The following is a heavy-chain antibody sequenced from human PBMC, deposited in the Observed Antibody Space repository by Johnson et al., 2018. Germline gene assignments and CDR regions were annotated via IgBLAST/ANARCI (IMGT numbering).Heavy chain of an antibody. J-gene: IGHJ6*02. CDR3: AGGGPSPWYYGMDV. CDR1: GGSISSYY. CDR2: IYYSGGT. V-gene: IGHV4-59*01. Sequence: QVQLQESGPGLVKPSETLSLTCTVSGGSISSYYWSWIRQPPGKGLEWIGYIYYSGGTNYNPSLKSRVTITVDTSKNQFSLKLSSVTAADTAVYYCAGGGPSPWYYGMDVWGQGTTVTVSS. D-gene: IGHD3-16*01.